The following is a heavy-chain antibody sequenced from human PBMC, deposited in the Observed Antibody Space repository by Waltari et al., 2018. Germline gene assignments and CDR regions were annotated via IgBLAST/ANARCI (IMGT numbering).Heavy chain of an antibody. D-gene: IGHD2-2*01. CDR1: GYTRTSNS. V-gene: IGHV1-2*06. J-gene: IGHJ5*02. CDR2: INPNSGDT. CDR3: ARESAFSTSWYPGFDP. Sequence: QVQLVQSGAEVKKPGASVKVACKASGYTRTSNSMHWGRQAPGQGLEWMGRINPNSGDTNYARKFQDRVTMTRDTSVNTAYMVVGRLTSDDTAVYFCARESAFSTSWYPGFDPWGQGTLVTVAS.